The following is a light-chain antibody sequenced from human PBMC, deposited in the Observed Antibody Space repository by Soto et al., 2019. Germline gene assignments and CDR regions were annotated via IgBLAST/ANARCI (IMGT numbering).Light chain of an antibody. Sequence: QSVLTQPPSVSAAPGQTVTISCSGSSSNIARNYVSWYQQVPGAAPKLLTYDTDKRPSEIPDRFSGSKSGTSATLGITGLQTGDEADYYCATWDSSLSALVFGGGTKDRP. CDR2: DTD. V-gene: IGLV1-51*01. CDR1: SSNIARNY. CDR3: ATWDSSLSALV. J-gene: IGLJ2*01.